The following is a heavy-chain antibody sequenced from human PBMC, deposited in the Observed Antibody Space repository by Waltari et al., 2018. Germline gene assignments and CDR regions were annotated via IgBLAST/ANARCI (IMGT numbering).Heavy chain of an antibody. V-gene: IGHV4-39*01. J-gene: IGHJ4*02. CDR2: IYYSGST. D-gene: IGHD5-18*01. CDR1: GGSISSSSYY. Sequence: QLQLQESGPGLVKPSETLSLTCTVSGGSISSSSYYWGWIRQPPGKGLEWIGSIYYSGSTYYNPSLKSRVTISVDTSKNQFSLKLSSVTAADTAVHYCARHPHTAMDNFDYWGQGTLVTVSS. CDR3: ARHPHTAMDNFDY.